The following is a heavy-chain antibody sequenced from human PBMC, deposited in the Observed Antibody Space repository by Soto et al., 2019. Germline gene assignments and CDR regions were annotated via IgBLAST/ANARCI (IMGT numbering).Heavy chain of an antibody. CDR1: GGTFSSYS. CDR2: IIPIFGTA. D-gene: IGHD6-6*01. Sequence: QVQLVQSGAEVKKPGSSVKVSCKASGGTFSSYSISWVRQAPGQGLEWMGGIIPIFGTANYAQKFQGRVTITADESTSRDYMELSSLRSKDTAVYYCAIEYSSSPPYYPIGFWGRGTLVTVAT. V-gene: IGHV1-69*01. J-gene: IGHJ4*02. CDR3: AIEYSSSPPYYPIGF.